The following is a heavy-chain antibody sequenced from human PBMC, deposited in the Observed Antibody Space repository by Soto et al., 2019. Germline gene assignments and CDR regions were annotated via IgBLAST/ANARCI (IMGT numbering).Heavy chain of an antibody. CDR2: IIPIFGTA. D-gene: IGHD1-1*01. CDR1: GGTFSSYA. CDR3: ARATTRDYYYGMDV. V-gene: IGHV1-69*06. J-gene: IGHJ6*02. Sequence: SVKVSCKASGGTFSSYAISWVRQAPGQGLEWMGGIIPIFGTANYAQKLQGRVTITADKSTSTAYMELSSLRSEDTAVYYCARATTRDYYYGMDVWGQGTTVTVSS.